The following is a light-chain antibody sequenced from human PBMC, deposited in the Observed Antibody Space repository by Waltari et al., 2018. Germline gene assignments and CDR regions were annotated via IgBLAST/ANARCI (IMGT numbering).Light chain of an antibody. CDR2: QDN. Sequence: SYELTQPPSVSVSPGQTASVTCSGDKLGEKYTCWYQQKPGQSPVLVMYQDNKRPSGIPERFSGSNSGNTATLTINVTQGMDEADYYCQAWDSSSYVFGTGTKVTVL. V-gene: IGLV3-1*01. CDR3: QAWDSSSYV. J-gene: IGLJ1*01. CDR1: KLGEKY.